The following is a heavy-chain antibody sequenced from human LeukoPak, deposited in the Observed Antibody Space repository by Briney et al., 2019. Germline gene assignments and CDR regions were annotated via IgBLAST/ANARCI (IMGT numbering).Heavy chain of an antibody. CDR1: GGSISNYY. D-gene: IGHD2-15*01. Sequence: SETLSLTCTVSGGSISNYYGSWIRQPAGKGLEWIGRKYARGSSNYNPPVQSRVTMSVDTSKNQFSLKLRSVTAADTAVYYCARGRYCSADICTGGDSFDIWGQGTMVSVSP. J-gene: IGHJ3*02. CDR2: KYARGSS. V-gene: IGHV4-4*07. CDR3: ARGRYCSADICTGGDSFDI.